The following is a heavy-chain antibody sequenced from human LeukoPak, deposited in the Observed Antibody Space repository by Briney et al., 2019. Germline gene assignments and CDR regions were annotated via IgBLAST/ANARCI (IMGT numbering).Heavy chain of an antibody. D-gene: IGHD6-13*01. CDR3: ARDLFSSSWYVIVYYYGMDV. CDR2: ISNSGSPK. J-gene: IGHJ6*02. V-gene: IGHV3-11*01. Sequence: GGSLRLSCAASGFTFSDYYMIWIRQAPGKGLEWVSYISNSGSPKYYADSVKGRFTISRDNAKDSLYLQMNSLRVDDTAVYYCARDLFSSSWYVIVYYYGMDVWGQGTTVTVSS. CDR1: GFTFSDYY.